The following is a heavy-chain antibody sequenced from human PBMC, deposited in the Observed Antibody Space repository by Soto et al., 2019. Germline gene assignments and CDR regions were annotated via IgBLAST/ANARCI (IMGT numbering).Heavy chain of an antibody. Sequence: RLSCEASGYTFSSYAMSWVRQAPGKGLEWVAGISGNGQSKAYADSVKGRFTISRDNLNNTLSLEMTSLRVEDTALYYCAKDSVFGTGSELDFWAQGTLVTVS. D-gene: IGHD3-10*01. J-gene: IGHJ4*02. CDR3: AKDSVFGTGSELDF. V-gene: IGHV3-23*01. CDR1: GYTFSSYA. CDR2: ISGNGQSK.